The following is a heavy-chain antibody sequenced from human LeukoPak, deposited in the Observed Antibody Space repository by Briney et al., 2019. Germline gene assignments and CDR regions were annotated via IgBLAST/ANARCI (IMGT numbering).Heavy chain of an antibody. Sequence: PGRSLRLSCAASGSTFSSYGMHWVRQAPGKGLEWVAVIWYDGSNKYYADSVKGRFTISRDNSKNTLYLQMNSLRAEDTAVYYCARAVYGFDAFDIWGQGTMVTVSS. CDR1: GSTFSSYG. V-gene: IGHV3-33*01. J-gene: IGHJ3*02. CDR3: ARAVYGFDAFDI. CDR2: IWYDGSNK. D-gene: IGHD4-17*01.